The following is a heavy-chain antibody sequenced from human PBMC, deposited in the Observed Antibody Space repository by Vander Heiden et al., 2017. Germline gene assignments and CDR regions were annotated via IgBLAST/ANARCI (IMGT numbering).Heavy chain of an antibody. Sequence: QLLESGGGLVQPGGSLRLSCAASGFTFSSYAMSWVRPAPGKGLEWVSAISGSGGSTYYADSVKGRFTISRDNSKNTLYLQINSLRAEDTAVYYCATSVVDYGDYGWGGLWGQGTLVTVSS. J-gene: IGHJ4*02. CDR3: ATSVVDYGDYGWGGL. V-gene: IGHV3-23*01. CDR2: ISGSGGST. CDR1: GFTFSSYA. D-gene: IGHD4-17*01.